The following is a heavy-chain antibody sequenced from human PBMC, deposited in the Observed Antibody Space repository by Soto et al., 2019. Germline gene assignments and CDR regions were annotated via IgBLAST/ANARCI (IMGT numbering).Heavy chain of an antibody. J-gene: IGHJ4*02. D-gene: IGHD2-21*01. CDR3: ARDPEGIKDFDS. CDR1: GFTFSNYG. V-gene: IGHV3-48*03. Sequence: EVQLVESGGGLVQPGGSLRLSCAASGFTFSNYGMNWARQAPGRGLEWVTHINSGGGTKSYSDSVKGRFTLSRDHAKNTISLQLNIPRVDHKAIYLCARDPEGIKDFDSWGQGTLVTVSS. CDR2: INSGGGTK.